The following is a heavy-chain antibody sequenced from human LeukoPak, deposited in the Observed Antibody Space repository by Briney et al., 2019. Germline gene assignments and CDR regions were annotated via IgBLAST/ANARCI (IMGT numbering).Heavy chain of an antibody. CDR2: MYYSGST. D-gene: IGHD6-13*01. Sequence: SQTLSLTCAVSGGSISSGGYSWSWIRQPPGKGLEWIGFMYYSGSTTYNPSLKSRVTISVDTSKNQFSLKLSSVTAADTAMYYCARVAAAGTGPDYWGQGTLVTVSS. CDR1: GGSISSGGYS. CDR3: ARVAAAGTGPDY. V-gene: IGHV4-61*08. J-gene: IGHJ4*02.